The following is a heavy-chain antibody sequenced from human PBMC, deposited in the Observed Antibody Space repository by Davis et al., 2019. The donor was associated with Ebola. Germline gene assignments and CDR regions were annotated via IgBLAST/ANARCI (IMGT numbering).Heavy chain of an antibody. J-gene: IGHJ6*04. CDR2: ISDNGGST. V-gene: IGHV3-23*01. CDR1: GVGFSSYA. Sequence: PGGSLRLSCAASGVGFSSYAMHWVRQAPGKGLEWVSIISDNGGSTNYLDTVKGRFTITRDNSKNTLYLQMNSLKAADTAVYSCAKGRTGGIIYGLDVWGKGTTVIVSS. CDR3: AKGRTGGIIYGLDV. D-gene: IGHD1-1*01.